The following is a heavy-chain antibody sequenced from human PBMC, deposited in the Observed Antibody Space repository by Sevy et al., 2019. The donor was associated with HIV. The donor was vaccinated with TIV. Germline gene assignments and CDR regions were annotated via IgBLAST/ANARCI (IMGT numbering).Heavy chain of an antibody. CDR1: GYTLTELS. D-gene: IGHD3-10*01. CDR3: ATGSSIVRGVIGAGYYYGMDV. V-gene: IGHV1-24*01. CDR2: FDPEDGET. Sequence: ASVTVSCKVSGYTLTELSMHWVRQAPGKGLEWMGGFDPEDGETIYAQKFQGRVTMTEDTSTDTAYMELSSLRSEDTAVYYCATGSSIVRGVIGAGYYYGMDVWGQGTTVTVSS. J-gene: IGHJ6*02.